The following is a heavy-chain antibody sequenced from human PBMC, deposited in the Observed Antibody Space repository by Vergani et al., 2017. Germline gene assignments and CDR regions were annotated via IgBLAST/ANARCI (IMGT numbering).Heavy chain of an antibody. CDR1: GGSFSGYY. J-gene: IGHJ4*02. D-gene: IGHD2-2*01. Sequence: QVQLQESGAGLLKPSETLSLTCAVYGGSFSGYYWSWIRQPPGKGLEWIGEINHSGSTNYNPSLKSRVTISVDTSKNQFSLKLSSVTAADTAVYYCARGGGSSTSWFDYWGQGTLVTVSS. V-gene: IGHV4-34*01. CDR2: INHSGST. CDR3: ARGGGSSTSWFDY.